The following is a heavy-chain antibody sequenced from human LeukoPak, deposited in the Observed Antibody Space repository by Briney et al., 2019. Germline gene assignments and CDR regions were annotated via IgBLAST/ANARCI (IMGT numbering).Heavy chain of an antibody. CDR3: ARDYAVSTSEHLDY. Sequence: PGGSLRLSCAASGFTFSKAWMSWVRQAPGKGLEWVALMWFDGSKIYYGDSVKGRFTISRDNSKNTLYLQMNNLRVEDTAVYYCARDYAVSTSEHLDYWGPGTLVTVSS. J-gene: IGHJ4*02. CDR1: GFTFSKAW. D-gene: IGHD1-14*01. V-gene: IGHV3-33*08. CDR2: MWFDGSKI.